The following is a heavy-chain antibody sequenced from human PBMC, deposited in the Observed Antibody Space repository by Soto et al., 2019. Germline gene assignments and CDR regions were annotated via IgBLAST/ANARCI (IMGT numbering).Heavy chain of an antibody. Sequence: SETLSLTCTVSGGSISSYYWSWIRQPPGKGLEWIGYIYYSGSTNYNPSLKSRVTISVDTSKNQFSLKLSSVTAADTAVYYCARCPGGYDYQSSFDYWGQGTLVTVSS. D-gene: IGHD5-12*01. J-gene: IGHJ4*02. CDR3: ARCPGGYDYQSSFDY. CDR1: GGSISSYY. V-gene: IGHV4-59*01. CDR2: IYYSGST.